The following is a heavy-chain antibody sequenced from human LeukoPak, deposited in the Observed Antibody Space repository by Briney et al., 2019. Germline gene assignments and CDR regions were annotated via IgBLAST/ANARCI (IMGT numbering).Heavy chain of an antibody. J-gene: IGHJ5*02. CDR2: IIPIFGTA. CDR1: GGTFSSYA. V-gene: IGHV1-69*13. CDR3: ARDYYGSGSLLNWFDP. Sequence: SVKVTCKASGGTFSSYAISWVRQAPGQGLEWMGGIIPIFGTANYAQKFQGRVTITADESTSTAYMELSSLRSEDTAVYYCARDYYGSGSLLNWFDPWGQGTLVTVSS. D-gene: IGHD3-10*01.